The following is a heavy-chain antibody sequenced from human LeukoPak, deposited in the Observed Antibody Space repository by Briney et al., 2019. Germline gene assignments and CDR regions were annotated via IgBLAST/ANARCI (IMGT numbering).Heavy chain of an antibody. J-gene: IGHJ4*02. Sequence: GGSLRLSCAASGFTVSSNYMSWVRQAPGKGLEWVSVIYSGGSTYYADSVKGRFTISRDNSKNTLYLQMNSLRAEDTAVYYCARAAGVGYDSSGYPGYWGQGTLVTVSS. CDR3: ARAAGVGYDSSGYPGY. D-gene: IGHD3-22*01. V-gene: IGHV3-53*01. CDR2: IYSGGST. CDR1: GFTVSSNY.